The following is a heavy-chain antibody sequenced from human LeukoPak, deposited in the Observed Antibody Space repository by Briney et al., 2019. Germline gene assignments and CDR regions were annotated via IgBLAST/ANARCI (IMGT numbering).Heavy chain of an antibody. D-gene: IGHD1-26*01. CDR2: DHLNGAT. CDR3: TRESGAFSPFGF. CDR1: GGSILSTNW. J-gene: IGHJ4*02. Sequence: PTETLSLTCAVSGGSILSTNWWSWVRQPPGKGLEWIGEDHLNGATNYNPSVEGRVTMSIDKSKNHLSLEVISVTAADTAMYYCTRESGAFSPFGFWGQGTLVTVSS. V-gene: IGHV4-4*02.